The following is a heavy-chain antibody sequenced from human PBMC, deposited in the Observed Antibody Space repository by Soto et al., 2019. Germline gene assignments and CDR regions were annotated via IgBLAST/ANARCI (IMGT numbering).Heavy chain of an antibody. J-gene: IGHJ6*02. Sequence: QVQLVQSGAEVKKPGASVKVSCKASGYTFTSYAMHWVRQAPGQRLEWMGWINAGNGNTKYSQKFQGRVTITRDTSASTAYMELSSLRSEDTAVYYCARDNLITIFGVVIPYGMDVWGQGTTVTVSS. D-gene: IGHD3-3*01. V-gene: IGHV1-3*01. CDR3: ARDNLITIFGVVIPYGMDV. CDR1: GYTFTSYA. CDR2: INAGNGNT.